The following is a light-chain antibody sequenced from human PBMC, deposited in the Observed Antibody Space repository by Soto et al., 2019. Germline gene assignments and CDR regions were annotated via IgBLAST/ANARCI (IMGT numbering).Light chain of an antibody. CDR1: QSIGSS. CDR2: KAF. J-gene: IGKJ1*01. CDR3: QQYSLYPWT. V-gene: IGKV1-5*03. Sequence: DIQMTQSPSTLSASVGDRVTITFRASQSIGSSLAWYQQKPGKAPNLLIYKAFSLESGVPSRFSGSGSGAEFTLTISSLQPDDFATYYCQQYSLYPWTFGQGTKVESK.